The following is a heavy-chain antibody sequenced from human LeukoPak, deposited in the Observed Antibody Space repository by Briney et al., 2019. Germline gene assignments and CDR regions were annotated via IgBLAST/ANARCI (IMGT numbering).Heavy chain of an antibody. Sequence: GGSLRLSCAASGFTFSTYGMHWVRQAPGKGLEWVAVISYDGSNKYYADSVKGRFTISRDNSKNTLYLQINSLRAEDTAVYYCANDRSMGLDYWGQGTLVSVSS. V-gene: IGHV3-30*18. CDR1: GFTFSTYG. CDR3: ANDRSMGLDY. J-gene: IGHJ4*02. D-gene: IGHD3-10*01. CDR2: ISYDGSNK.